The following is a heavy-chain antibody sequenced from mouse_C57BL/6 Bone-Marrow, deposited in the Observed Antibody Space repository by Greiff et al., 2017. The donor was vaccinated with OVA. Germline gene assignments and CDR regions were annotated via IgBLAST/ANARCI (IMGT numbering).Heavy chain of an antibody. CDR2: IDPETGGT. V-gene: IGHV1-15*01. Sequence: VQVVESGAELVRPGASVTLSCKASGYTFTDYEMHWVKQTPVHGLEWIGAIDPETGGTAYNQKFKGKAILTADKSSSTAYMELRSLTSEDSAVYYCTRKNSDYWGQGTTLTVSS. CDR1: GYTFTDYE. CDR3: TRKNSDY. J-gene: IGHJ2*01.